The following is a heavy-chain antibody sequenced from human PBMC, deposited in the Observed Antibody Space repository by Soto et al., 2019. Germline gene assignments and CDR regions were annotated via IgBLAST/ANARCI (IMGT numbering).Heavy chain of an antibody. V-gene: IGHV1-69*13. CDR1: GGTFSSYA. CDR3: ANLQADSSSSGPGWFDP. Sequence: SVKVSCKASGGTFSSYAISWVRQAPGQGLEWMGGIIPIFGTANYAQKFQGRVTITADESTSTAYMELSSLRSEDTAVYYCANLQADSSSSGPGWFDPWGQGTLVTVSS. J-gene: IGHJ5*02. D-gene: IGHD6-6*01. CDR2: IIPIFGTA.